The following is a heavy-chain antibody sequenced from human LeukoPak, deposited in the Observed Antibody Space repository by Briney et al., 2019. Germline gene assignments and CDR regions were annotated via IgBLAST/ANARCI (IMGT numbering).Heavy chain of an antibody. Sequence: GSLRLSCAASGFTFSNYAMSWVRQPPGKGLEWIGEINHSGSTNYNPSLKSRVTISVDTSKNQFSLKLSSVTAADTAVYYCARGLVGPRIQRYDSSGYYRRGHNFDYWGQGTLVTVSS. CDR2: INHSGST. V-gene: IGHV4-34*01. CDR3: ARGLVGPRIQRYDSSGYYRRGHNFDY. D-gene: IGHD3-22*01. CDR1: GFTFSNYA. J-gene: IGHJ4*02.